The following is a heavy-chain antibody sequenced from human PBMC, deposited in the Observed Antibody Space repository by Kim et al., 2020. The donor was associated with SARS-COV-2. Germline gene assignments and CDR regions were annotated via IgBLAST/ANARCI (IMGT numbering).Heavy chain of an antibody. J-gene: IGHJ6*02. CDR3: ARSIAAAGTSVVYYYGMDV. V-gene: IGHV3-53*01. CDR1: GFTVSSNY. CDR2: IYSGGST. Sequence: GGSLRLSCAASGFTVSSNYMSWVRQAPGKGLEWVSVIYSGGSTYYADSVKGRFTISRDNSKNTLYLQMNSLRAEDTAVYYCARSIAAAGTSVVYYYGMDVWGQGTTVTVSS. D-gene: IGHD6-13*01.